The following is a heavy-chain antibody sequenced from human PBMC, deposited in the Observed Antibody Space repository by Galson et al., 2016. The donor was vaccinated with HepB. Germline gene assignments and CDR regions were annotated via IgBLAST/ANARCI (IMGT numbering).Heavy chain of an antibody. J-gene: IGHJ5*02. CDR1: GDSISSGDYA. Sequence: TLSLTCSVSGDSISSGDYAWSWIRQAPGKGLEWIAYIYSSGTTFYNPSLESRTTISVDTSKNQFFLKSISVTAADTAVYFCARAGRYCTSTRCANKYNWFDPWGQGTQVTVSS. CDR2: IYSSGTT. V-gene: IGHV4-30-4*01. CDR3: ARAGRYCTSTRCANKYNWFDP. D-gene: IGHD2-2*01.